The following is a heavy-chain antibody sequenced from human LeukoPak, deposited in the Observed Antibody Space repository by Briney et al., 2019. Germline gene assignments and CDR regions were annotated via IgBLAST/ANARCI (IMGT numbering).Heavy chain of an antibody. CDR1: GGSISSYY. J-gene: IGHJ5*02. Sequence: PSETLSLTCTVSGGSISSYYWSWIRQPPGKGLEWIGYIYYSGSTNYNPSLKSRVTISVDTSKNQFSLKLSSVTAADTAVYYCARLYCGGDCYHNWFDPWGQGTLVTVSS. D-gene: IGHD2-21*02. CDR2: IYYSGST. V-gene: IGHV4-59*01. CDR3: ARLYCGGDCYHNWFDP.